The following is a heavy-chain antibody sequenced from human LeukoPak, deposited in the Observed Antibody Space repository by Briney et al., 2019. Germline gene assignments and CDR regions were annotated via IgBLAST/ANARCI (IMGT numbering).Heavy chain of an antibody. CDR1: GFTFSDYY. V-gene: IGHV3-11*04. Sequence: GGSLRLSCAASGFTFSDYYMNWIRQAPGKGLEWVSYISSSSSTIYYADSVKGRFTISRDNAKNSLYLQMNSLRAEDTAVYYCASLMTAIDYWGQGTLVTVSS. D-gene: IGHD5-18*01. CDR3: ASLMTAIDY. CDR2: ISSSSSTI. J-gene: IGHJ4*02.